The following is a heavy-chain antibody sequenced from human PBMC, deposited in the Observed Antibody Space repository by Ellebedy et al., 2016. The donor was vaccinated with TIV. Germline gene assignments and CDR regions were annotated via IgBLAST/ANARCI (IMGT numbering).Heavy chain of an antibody. J-gene: IGHJ4*02. CDR1: GFTFSSYW. CDR3: ATAGWYRCDY. Sequence: PGGSLRLSCAASGFTFSSYWMHWVRQAPGKGLVWVSRINSDGSSASYGDSAKGRFTISRDNAKNTLYLQINSLRDEDTAVYYCATAGWYRCDYWGQGTLVTVSS. D-gene: IGHD6-19*01. CDR2: INSDGSSA. V-gene: IGHV3-74*01.